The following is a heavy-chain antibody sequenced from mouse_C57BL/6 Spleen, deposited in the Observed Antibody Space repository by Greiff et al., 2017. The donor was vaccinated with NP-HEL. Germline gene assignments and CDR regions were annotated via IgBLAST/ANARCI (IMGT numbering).Heavy chain of an antibody. V-gene: IGHV1-54*01. Sequence: LVESGAELVRPGTSVKVSCKASGYAFTNYLIEWVKQRPGQGLEWIGVINPGSGGTNYNEKFKGKATLTADKSSSTAYMQLSSLTSEDSAVYFCARQDDYEPFAYWGQGTLVTVSA. CDR2: INPGSGGT. CDR3: ARQDDYEPFAY. CDR1: GYAFTNYL. J-gene: IGHJ3*01. D-gene: IGHD2-4*01.